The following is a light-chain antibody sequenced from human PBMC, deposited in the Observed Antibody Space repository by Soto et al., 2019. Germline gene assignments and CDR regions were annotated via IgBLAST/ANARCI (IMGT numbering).Light chain of an antibody. Sequence: QSPSPESVSPAEGATLSCRASQSVRSNLAWYQQKTGQAPRLLIYGASTRDTGIPARFSGSGSGTEFTLTISSLQSEDFEVYYCQQCNNWPRTFGQGTKVDI. V-gene: IGKV3-15*01. CDR3: QQCNNWPRT. CDR1: QSVRSN. J-gene: IGKJ1*01. CDR2: GAS.